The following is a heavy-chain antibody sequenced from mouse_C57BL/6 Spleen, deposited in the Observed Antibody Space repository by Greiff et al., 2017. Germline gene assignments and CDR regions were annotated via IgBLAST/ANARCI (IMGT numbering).Heavy chain of an antibody. CDR3: ASSYDYDVGPWFAY. D-gene: IGHD2-4*01. V-gene: IGHV7-3*01. J-gene: IGHJ3*01. CDR1: GFTFTDYY. Sequence: EVKLVESGGGLVQPGGSLSLSCAASGFTFTDYYMSWVRQPPGKALEWLGFIRNKANGYTTEYSASVKGRFTISRDNSQSILYLQMNALRAEDSATYYCASSYDYDVGPWFAYWGQGTLVTVSA. CDR2: IRNKANGYTT.